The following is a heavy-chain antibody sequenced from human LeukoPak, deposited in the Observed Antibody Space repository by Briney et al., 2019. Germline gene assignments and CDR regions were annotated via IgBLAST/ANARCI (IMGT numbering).Heavy chain of an antibody. D-gene: IGHD2-2*01. CDR1: GYTFTTYY. CDR2: INPSGGST. CDR3: ARDHLPAAKTSWFDS. J-gene: IGHJ5*01. Sequence: ASVKVSCTASGYTFTTYYIHWVRQAPGQGLEWMGIINPSGGSTSYAQKFQGRVTMTRDTSTSTVYMELSSLRSEDTAVYYCARDHLPAAKTSWFDSWGQGTLVTVSS. V-gene: IGHV1-46*01.